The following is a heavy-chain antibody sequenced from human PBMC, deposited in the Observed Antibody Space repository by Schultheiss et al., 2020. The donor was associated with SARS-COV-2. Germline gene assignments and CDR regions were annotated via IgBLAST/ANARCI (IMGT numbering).Heavy chain of an antibody. CDR3: AKVKEGDYGDYFNRWFDP. J-gene: IGHJ5*02. D-gene: IGHD4-17*01. CDR2: ISGSGGST. Sequence: GGSLRLSCAASGFTFSSYAMSWVRQAPGKGLEWVSAISGSGGSTYYADSVKGRFTISRDNSKNTLYLQMNSLRAEDTAVYYCAKVKEGDYGDYFNRWFDPWGQGTLVTVSS. V-gene: IGHV3-23*01. CDR1: GFTFSSYA.